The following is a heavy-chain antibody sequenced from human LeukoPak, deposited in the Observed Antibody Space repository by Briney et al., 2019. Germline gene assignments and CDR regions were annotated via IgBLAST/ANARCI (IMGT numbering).Heavy chain of an antibody. V-gene: IGHV4-59*01. J-gene: IGHJ3*02. CDR2: IYYSGST. CDR3: ARLDGMGGTWLAFDI. CDR1: GGSISSYY. Sequence: SETLSLTCTVSGGSISSYYWSWIRQPPGKGLEWIGYIYYSGSTNYNPSLKSRVTISVDMSKNQFSLKLSSVTAADTAVYYCARLDGMGGTWLAFDIWGQGTMVTVSS. D-gene: IGHD1-26*01.